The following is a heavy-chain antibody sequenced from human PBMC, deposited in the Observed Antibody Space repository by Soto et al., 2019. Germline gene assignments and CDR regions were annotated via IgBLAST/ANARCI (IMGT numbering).Heavy chain of an antibody. J-gene: IGHJ3*01. D-gene: IGHD3-10*02. V-gene: IGHV2-5*02. CDR1: GFSLTTSGVG. Sequence: QITLKESGPTLVKPTQTLTLTCTFSGFSLTTSGVGVGWIRQPPGKALEWLALVYGDDDTRYTPSLKSRLTFTTDTSTNQVVFTMTTMDAGATATYYCALNIFGGYVGGVDVWGQETMVTVSS. CDR2: VYGDDDT. CDR3: ALNIFGGYVGGVDV.